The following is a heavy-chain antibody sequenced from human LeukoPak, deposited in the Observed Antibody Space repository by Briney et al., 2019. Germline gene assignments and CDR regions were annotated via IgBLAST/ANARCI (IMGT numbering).Heavy chain of an antibody. D-gene: IGHD3-9*01. J-gene: IGHJ3*02. Sequence: SETLSLTCTVSGGSISSYYWSWIRQPPGKGLEGIGYIYYSGSTNYNPSLKSRVTISVDTSKNQFSLKLSSVTAADTAVYYCAREHTQGKYDILTGYYRNDAFDIWGQGTMVTVSS. CDR2: IYYSGST. CDR3: AREHTQGKYDILTGYYRNDAFDI. V-gene: IGHV4-59*01. CDR1: GGSISSYY.